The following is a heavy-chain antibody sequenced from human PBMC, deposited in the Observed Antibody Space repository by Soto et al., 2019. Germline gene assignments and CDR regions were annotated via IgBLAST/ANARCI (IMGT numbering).Heavy chain of an antibody. V-gene: IGHV3-23*01. CDR3: AKDAVSGDGLWLMDH. D-gene: IGHD2-21*02. J-gene: IGHJ4*02. CDR1: GFTFSKYA. Sequence: GSLRLSCAASGFTFSKYAMTWVRQAAGKGLECVSGIFGSGGGIEYADSVKGRFTISRDNSKNTLYLQMNSLRAEDTAVYYCAKDAVSGDGLWLMDHWGQGTLVTVSS. CDR2: IFGSGGGI.